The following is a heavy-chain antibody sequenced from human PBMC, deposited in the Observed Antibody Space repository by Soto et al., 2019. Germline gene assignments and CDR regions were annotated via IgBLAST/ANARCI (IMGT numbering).Heavy chain of an antibody. CDR3: ARAKLSIGWTCYX. J-gene: IGHJ5*02. Sequence: VTLSLTYAVCGASMSSNDGWIWIRQTPEKGLECIGYIFHSGRTNYSPSFKSRFTISVDASNSHFSLDFTSVTSADTGIYYFARAKLSIGWTCYXWGQVTPFTVSX. D-gene: IGHD6-19*01. V-gene: IGHV4-4*02. CDR2: IFHSGRT. CDR1: GASMSSNDG.